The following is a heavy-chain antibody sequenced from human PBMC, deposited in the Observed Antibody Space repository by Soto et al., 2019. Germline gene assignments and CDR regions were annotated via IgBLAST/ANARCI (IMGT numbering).Heavy chain of an antibody. CDR1: EYSFSSFE. CDR2: MSTSGADI. Sequence: QLVESGGGLIQTGGSMRLSCIGSEYSFSSFEMNWVRQAPGKGLELGSYMSTSGADIKYADSVMGRFTVSRDNSNNSLFLQMDSLRADDTAIYYCARTLGNWYFDLWGRGTLVTVSS. V-gene: IGHV3-48*03. J-gene: IGHJ2*01. CDR3: ARTLGNWYFDL. D-gene: IGHD7-27*01.